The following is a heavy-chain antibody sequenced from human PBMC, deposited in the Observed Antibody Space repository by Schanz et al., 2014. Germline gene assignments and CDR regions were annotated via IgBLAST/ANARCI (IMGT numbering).Heavy chain of an antibody. Sequence: GQLLESGGGLIQPGGSLRLSCAASGFTFSSYAMHWVRQAPGKGLEWVALISNDGSIKYYADSVEGRFTISRDNSRNTLYLQMNSLRTEDTAVYYCASPSGYSDYGTYFDFWGQGTLVTVSS. CDR3: ASPSGYSDYGTYFDF. J-gene: IGHJ4*02. V-gene: IGHV3-30-3*01. D-gene: IGHD5-12*01. CDR2: ISNDGSIK. CDR1: GFTFSSYA.